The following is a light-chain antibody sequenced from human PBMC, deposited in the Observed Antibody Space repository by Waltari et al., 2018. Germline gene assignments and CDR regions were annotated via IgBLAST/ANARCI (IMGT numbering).Light chain of an antibody. CDR2: DVS. CDR3: QSYDSSLKV. Sequence: QSALTQPASVSGSPGQSITISCPGTSTDVGGYHYVSWYQQHPGKAPKLMIYDVSNRPSGVSNRFSGSKSGNTASLTISGLQAEDEADYYCQSYDSSLKVFGGGTKLTVL. J-gene: IGLJ2*01. CDR1: STDVGGYHY. V-gene: IGLV2-14*03.